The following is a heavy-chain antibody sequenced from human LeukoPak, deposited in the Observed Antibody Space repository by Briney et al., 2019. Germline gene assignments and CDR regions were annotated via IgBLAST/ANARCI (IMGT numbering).Heavy chain of an antibody. J-gene: IGHJ5*02. Sequence: SETLPLTCTVSGGSISSYYWSWIRQPAGKGLEWIGRIYTSGSTNYTPSLKRRVTIPVDTSKNQFSLKQSSVTGADTAVYYCARVAEPYNWFDPWGQGTLVTVSS. V-gene: IGHV4-4*07. CDR1: GGSISSYY. D-gene: IGHD1-14*01. CDR2: IYTSGST. CDR3: ARVAEPYNWFDP.